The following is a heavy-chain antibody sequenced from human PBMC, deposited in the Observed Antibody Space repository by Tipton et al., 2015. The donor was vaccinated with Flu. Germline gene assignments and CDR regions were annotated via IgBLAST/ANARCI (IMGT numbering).Heavy chain of an antibody. Sequence: TLSLTCSVSGDSIGSGYFWGWIRQPPGQGLEWIGNVHRTGNPYYNPSLKSRVTMSVDPSKNQFSLRLSSVTAADTAVYYCARMEWTVTTPRYFDLWGRGTLVTVSS. V-gene: IGHV4-38-2*01. J-gene: IGHJ2*01. CDR3: ARMEWTVTTPRYFDL. D-gene: IGHD4-17*01. CDR1: GDSIGSGYF. CDR2: VHRTGNP.